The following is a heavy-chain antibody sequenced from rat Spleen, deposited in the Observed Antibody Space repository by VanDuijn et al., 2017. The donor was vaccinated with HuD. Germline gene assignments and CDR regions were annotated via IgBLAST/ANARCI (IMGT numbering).Heavy chain of an antibody. CDR3: ARENAHYYVMDA. J-gene: IGHJ4*01. Sequence: QVQLKESGPGLVQPSQTLSLTCTVAGFSLTSYNVHWVRQPPGKGLEWMGVIWNTGGTRYNSALKSRLSISKDTSKSQVFLKMNSLQTEDTATYYCARENAHYYVMDAWGQGASVTVSS. V-gene: IGHV2-41*01. CDR2: IWNTGGT. CDR1: GFSLTSYN.